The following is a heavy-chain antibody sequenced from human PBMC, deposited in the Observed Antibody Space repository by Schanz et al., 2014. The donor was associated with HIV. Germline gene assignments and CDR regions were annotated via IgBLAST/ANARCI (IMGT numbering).Heavy chain of an antibody. CDR3: ARDQNVISMVRGVMGGVDY. CDR2: INPNSGGT. J-gene: IGHJ4*02. V-gene: IGHV1-2*02. D-gene: IGHD3-10*01. CDR1: GYTFTDYY. Sequence: QVHLVQSGAEVKMPGASVKVSCKASGYTFTDYYMHWVRQAPGQGLEWMGWINPNSGGTNYAQKFQGRVTMTRDTSISTAYMELRRLRYDDTAVYYCARDQNVISMVRGVMGGVDYWGQGTLVTVSS.